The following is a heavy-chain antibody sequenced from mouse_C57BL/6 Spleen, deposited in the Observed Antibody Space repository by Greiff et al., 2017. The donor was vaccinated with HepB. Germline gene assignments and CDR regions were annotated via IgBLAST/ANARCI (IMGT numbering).Heavy chain of an antibody. Sequence: VQLQQSGPELVKPGASVKISCKASGYAFSSSWMNWVKQRPGKGLEWIGRIYPGDGDTNYNGKFKGKATLTADKSSSTAYMQLSSLTSEDSAVYFCARIRYYYGVGDYWGPGSTLTVSS. CDR2: IYPGDGDT. CDR1: GYAFSSSW. D-gene: IGHD1-1*01. J-gene: IGHJ2*01. CDR3: ARIRYYYGVGDY. V-gene: IGHV1-82*01.